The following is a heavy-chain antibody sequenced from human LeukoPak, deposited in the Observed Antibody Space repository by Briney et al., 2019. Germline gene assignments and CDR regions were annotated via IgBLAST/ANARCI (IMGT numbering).Heavy chain of an antibody. J-gene: IGHJ1*01. D-gene: IGHD3-22*01. CDR2: INPSGGST. CDR1: GYTFTSYY. V-gene: IGHV1-46*01. CDR3: ARDRGAYDSSGYYYPYFQH. Sequence: ASVKVSCKASGYTFTSYYMHWVRQAPGQGLEWMGIINPSGGSTSYTQKFQGRVTMTRDTSISTAYMELSRLRSDDTAVYYCARDRGAYDSSGYYYPYFQHWGQGTLVTVSS.